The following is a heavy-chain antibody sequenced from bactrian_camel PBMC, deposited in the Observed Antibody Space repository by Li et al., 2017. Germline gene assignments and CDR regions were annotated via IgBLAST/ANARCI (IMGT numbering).Heavy chain of an antibody. CDR3: IRLGGSWSDFTY. Sequence: VQLVESGGGLVQPGGSLRLSCAASGFIFSPYAMSRVRQAPGKGLEWVSSIETDGVNTYYADFAKGRFTISRDNAKNTVYLQLTSLKTEDMAMYYCIRLGGSWSDFTYWGQGTQVTVS. V-gene: IGHV3S11*01. CDR1: GFIFSPYA. J-gene: IGHJ6*01. CDR2: IETDGVNT. D-gene: IGHD6*01.